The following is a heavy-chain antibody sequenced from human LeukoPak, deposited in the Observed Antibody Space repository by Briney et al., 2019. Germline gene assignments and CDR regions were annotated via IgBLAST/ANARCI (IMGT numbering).Heavy chain of an antibody. CDR1: GFTFREYS. V-gene: IGHV3-23*01. CDR2: ISGSGGST. CDR3: AKDRIAAAGLFDY. Sequence: GGSLRLSCAASGFTFREYSMSWVRQAPGKGLEWVSAISGSGGSTYYADSVKGRFTISRDNSKNTLYLQMNSLRAEDTAVYYCAKDRIAAAGLFDYWGQGTLVTVSS. J-gene: IGHJ4*02. D-gene: IGHD6-13*01.